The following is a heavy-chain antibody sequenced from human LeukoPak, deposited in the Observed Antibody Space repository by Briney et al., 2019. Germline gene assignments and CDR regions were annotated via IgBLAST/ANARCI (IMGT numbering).Heavy chain of an antibody. J-gene: IGHJ4*02. CDR1: GFTFSSYS. CDR2: ISSSSSTI. CDR3: ARGSMAAAGTRGGFDY. V-gene: IGHV3-48*01. Sequence: GGSLRLSCAASGFTFSSYSMNWVRQAPGKGLEWVSYISSSSSTIYYADSVKGRFTISRDNAKNSLYLQMNSLRAEDTAVYYCARGSMAAAGTRGGFDYWGQGTLVTVSS. D-gene: IGHD6-13*01.